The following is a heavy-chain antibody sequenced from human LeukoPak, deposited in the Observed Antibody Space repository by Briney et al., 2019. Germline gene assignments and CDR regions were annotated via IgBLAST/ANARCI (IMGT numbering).Heavy chain of an antibody. CDR3: ATAEEDYWRGIPPSTMKKPVYYKYYIVV. Sequence: SVRVSCKASGYIFSGYYMHWVPQPPGQGLEWMGGITPNSGRTNYAQKFQGRIAKKRDKSISTANMELSRPRPDDTAVYYCATAEEDYWRGIPPSTMKKPVYYKYYIVVWGEGPTVTVSS. V-gene: IGHV1-2*02. CDR2: ITPNSGRT. CDR1: GYIFSGYY. D-gene: IGHD3-3*01. J-gene: IGHJ6*03.